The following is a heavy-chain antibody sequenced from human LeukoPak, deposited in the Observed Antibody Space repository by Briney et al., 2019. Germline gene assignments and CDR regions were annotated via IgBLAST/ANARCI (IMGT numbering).Heavy chain of an antibody. CDR1: GFSISSYA. J-gene: IGHJ4*02. V-gene: IGHV3-23*01. CDR3: AKSQLGSCSGGSCSCDY. D-gene: IGHD2-15*01. CDR2: ISGSGGNT. Sequence: GGSLRLSCTASGFSISSYAMNWVRQAPGKGLEWVSLISGSGGNTHYADSVKGRFTISRDISRNTLYLQMNSLRAEDTAVYYCAKSQLGSCSGGSCSCDYWGQGTLVTVSS.